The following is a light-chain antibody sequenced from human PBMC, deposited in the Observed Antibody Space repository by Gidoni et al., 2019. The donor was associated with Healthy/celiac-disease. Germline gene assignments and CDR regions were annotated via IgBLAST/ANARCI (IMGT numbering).Light chain of an antibody. CDR1: QDISTY. CDR2: DAS. Sequence: DIKMTQSPSSLSASVGDRVTITSEASQDISTYLNWYQQKPGKTPKLLFYDASNLERGVPSRFSGSGSGTNFTFTISSLQPDDIATYYCQPSDILPPTFGGGTQVEIK. CDR3: QPSDILPPT. V-gene: IGKV1-33*01. J-gene: IGKJ4*01.